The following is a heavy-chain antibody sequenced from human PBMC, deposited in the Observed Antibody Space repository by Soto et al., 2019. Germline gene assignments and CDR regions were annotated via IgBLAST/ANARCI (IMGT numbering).Heavy chain of an antibody. J-gene: IGHJ5*02. V-gene: IGHV3-23*01. CDR1: GFTFNNYA. CDR2: IHGSGGGT. Sequence: EAQLLESGGGLVQPGGSLRLSCAASGFTFNNYAMSWVRQAPGKGLEWVSSIHGSGGGTYYTDSVKVRFTVSRDDSKKILYLHMRSVEFDDTAVYDGAKDAVAGNGEWDYFVPWGEGTLVAVCS. CDR3: AKDAVAGNGEWDYFVP. D-gene: IGHD6-19*01.